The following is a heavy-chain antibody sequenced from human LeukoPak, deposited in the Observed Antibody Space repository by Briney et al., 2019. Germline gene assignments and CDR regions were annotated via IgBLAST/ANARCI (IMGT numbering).Heavy chain of an antibody. J-gene: IGHJ4*02. D-gene: IGHD3-10*01. CDR1: GYTFTSYG. CDR3: ATDLRFGDLGGY. V-gene: IGHV1-18*01. Sequence: ASVKVSCKASGYTFTSYGISWVRQAPGQGLEWMGWISAYNGNTNYAQKLQGRVTMTEDTSTDTAYMELSSLRSEDTAVYYCATDLRFGDLGGYWGQGTLVTVSS. CDR2: ISAYNGNT.